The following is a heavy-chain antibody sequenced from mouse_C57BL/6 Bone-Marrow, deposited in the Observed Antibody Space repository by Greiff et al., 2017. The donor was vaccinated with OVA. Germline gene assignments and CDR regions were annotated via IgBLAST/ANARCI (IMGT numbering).Heavy chain of an antibody. V-gene: IGHV3-6*01. D-gene: IGHD1-1*01. CDR3: ARGGTTVVEYFDV. Sequence: EVKLLESGPGLVKPSQSLSLTCSVTGYSITSGYYWNWIRQFPGNKLEWMGYISYDGSNNYNPSLKNRISITRDTSKNQFFLKLNSVTTEDTATYYCARGGTTVVEYFDVWGTGTTVTVSS. J-gene: IGHJ1*03. CDR1: GYSITSGYY. CDR2: ISYDGSN.